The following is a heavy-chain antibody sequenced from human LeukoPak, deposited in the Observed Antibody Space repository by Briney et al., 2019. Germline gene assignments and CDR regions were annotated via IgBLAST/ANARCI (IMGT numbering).Heavy chain of an antibody. J-gene: IGHJ6*04. D-gene: IGHD3-3*01. CDR1: GFTFSSYW. V-gene: IGHV3-7*03. CDR3: ARSVGVGLYGMDV. CDR2: IKQDGSDK. Sequence: GGPLRLSCAASGFTFSSYWMSWVRQAPGKGPEWVANIKQDGSDKYYVDSVKGRFTISRDNAKNSLYLQMNSLRAEDTAVYYCARSVGVGLYGMDVWGKGTTVTVSS.